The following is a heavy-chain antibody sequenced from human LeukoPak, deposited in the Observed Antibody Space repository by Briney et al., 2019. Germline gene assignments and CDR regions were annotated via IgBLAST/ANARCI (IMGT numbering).Heavy chain of an antibody. CDR1: GFTFSSYG. Sequence: GGSLRLSCAASGFTFSSYGMHWVRQAPGKRLEWVAVIWYDGSNKYYADSVKGRFTISRDNSKNTLYLQMNSLRAEDTAVYYCARGGRAGTYYYYYYMDVWGKGTTVTVSS. V-gene: IGHV3-33*01. J-gene: IGHJ6*03. CDR2: IWYDGSNK. CDR3: ARGGRAGTYYYYYYMDV.